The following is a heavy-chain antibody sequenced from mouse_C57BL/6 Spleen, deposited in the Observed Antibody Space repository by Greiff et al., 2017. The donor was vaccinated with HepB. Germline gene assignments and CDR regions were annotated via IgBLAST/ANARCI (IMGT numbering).Heavy chain of an antibody. CDR1: GYTFTDYY. CDR3: ARGGGYYWYFDV. D-gene: IGHD2-2*01. Sequence: DVKLQESGPVLVKPGASVKMSCKASGYTFTDYYMNWVKQSHGKSLEWIGVINPYNGGTSYNQKFKGKATLTVDKSSSTAYMELNSLTSEDSAVYYCARGGGYYWYFDVWGTGTTVTVSS. J-gene: IGHJ1*03. V-gene: IGHV1-19*01. CDR2: INPYNGGT.